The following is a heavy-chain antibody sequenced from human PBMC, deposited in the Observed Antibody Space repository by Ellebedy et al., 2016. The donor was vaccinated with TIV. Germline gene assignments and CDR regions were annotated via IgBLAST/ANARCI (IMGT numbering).Heavy chain of an antibody. Sequence: PGGSLRLSCTASGFTFSQYYMTWIRQAPGKGLECISYLSGGGSTVYEADSVKGRFTMTRDNAKNSVFLQMNSLRADDTAVYFCARVQRRITMLRGVFYMDVWGKGTTVTVSS. J-gene: IGHJ6*03. CDR2: LSGGGSTV. CDR3: ARVQRRITMLRGVFYMDV. V-gene: IGHV3-11*01. D-gene: IGHD3-10*01. CDR1: GFTFSQYY.